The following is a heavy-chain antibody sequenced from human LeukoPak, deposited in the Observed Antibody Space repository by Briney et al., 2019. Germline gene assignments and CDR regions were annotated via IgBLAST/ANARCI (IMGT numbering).Heavy chain of an antibody. V-gene: IGHV3-23*01. D-gene: IGHD6-13*01. CDR3: AKGYEYSSSWYAY. CDR1: GFTFSSYA. Sequence: GGSLRVSCAASGFTFSSYAMSWVRQAPGKGLEWVSAISGSGGSTYYADSVKGRFTISRDNSKNTLYLQMNSLRAEDTAVYYCAKGYEYSSSWYAYWGQGTLVTVSS. CDR2: ISGSGGST. J-gene: IGHJ4*02.